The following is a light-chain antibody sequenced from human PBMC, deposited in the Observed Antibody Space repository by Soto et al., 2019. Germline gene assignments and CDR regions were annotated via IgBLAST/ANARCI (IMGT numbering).Light chain of an antibody. J-gene: IGKJ4*01. CDR1: QSVSNN. CDR3: QQYKNWPPVT. Sequence: ETVMTQCPATLPLFPGERATLSCRASQSVSNNLAWYQQKSGQPPRLLIYGASTRATGIPASFSGSGSETDFTLTISSLQSEDFAVYYCQQYKNWPPVTFGGGTKVEI. CDR2: GAS. V-gene: IGKV3-15*01.